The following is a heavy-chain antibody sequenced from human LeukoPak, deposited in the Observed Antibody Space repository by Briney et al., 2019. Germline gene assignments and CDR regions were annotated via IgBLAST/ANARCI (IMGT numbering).Heavy chain of an antibody. CDR1: GFTFSSYA. Sequence: GGSLRLSCAASGFTFSSYAMHWVSQAPGKGLEWVALISDDGSNKYYADSVKGRFTISRDNAKNSLSLQMNSLRAEDTAVYYCARSPAGANYYLDVWGKGTTVTTSS. D-gene: IGHD1-14*01. CDR3: ARSPAGANYYLDV. CDR2: ISDDGSNK. J-gene: IGHJ6*03. V-gene: IGHV3-30*04.